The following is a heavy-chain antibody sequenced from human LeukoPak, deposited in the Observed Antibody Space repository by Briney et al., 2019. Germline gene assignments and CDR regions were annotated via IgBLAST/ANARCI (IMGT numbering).Heavy chain of an antibody. CDR1: GGSISSSSYY. CDR3: ARGMVTDFDY. CDR2: INHSGST. D-gene: IGHD4-23*01. Sequence: SETLSLTCSVSGGSISSSSYYWGWIRQPPGKGLEWIGEINHSGSTNYNPSLKSRVTISVDTSKNQFSLKLSSVTAADTAVYYCARGMVTDFDYWGQGTLVTVSS. J-gene: IGHJ4*02. V-gene: IGHV4-39*07.